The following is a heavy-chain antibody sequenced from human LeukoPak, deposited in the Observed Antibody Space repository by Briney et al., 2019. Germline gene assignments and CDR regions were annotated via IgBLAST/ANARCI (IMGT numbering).Heavy chain of an antibody. D-gene: IGHD3-3*01. J-gene: IGHJ4*02. CDR3: ARHGHDFTLDY. CDR1: GYSISSGFY. V-gene: IGHV4-38-2*01. Sequence: PSETLSLTCAVSGYSISSGFYWGCIRQPPGKGLEWIGSIYHSGSTYYNPSLKSRVTISVDTSKNQFSLKLSSVTAADTAVYYCARHGHDFTLDYWGQGTLVTVSS. CDR2: IYHSGST.